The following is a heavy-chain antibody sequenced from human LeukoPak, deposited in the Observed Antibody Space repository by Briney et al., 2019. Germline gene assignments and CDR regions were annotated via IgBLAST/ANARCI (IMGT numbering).Heavy chain of an antibody. D-gene: IGHD5-12*01. CDR3: ARRVATIRAFDI. V-gene: IGHV4-39*01. Sequence: SETLSLTCTVSGGSIRSSSYYWGWIRQPPGKGLEWIGSIYYSGSTYYNPSLKSRVTISVDTSKNQFSLKLSSVTAADTAVYYCARRVATIRAFDIWGQGTMVTVSS. J-gene: IGHJ3*02. CDR2: IYYSGST. CDR1: GGSIRSSSYY.